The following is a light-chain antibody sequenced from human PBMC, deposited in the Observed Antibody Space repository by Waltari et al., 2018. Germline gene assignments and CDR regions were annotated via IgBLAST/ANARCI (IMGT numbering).Light chain of an antibody. V-gene: IGLV2-23*02. CDR1: SSDVGKYNL. CDR3: CSYAGSGIVI. CDR2: EVT. J-gene: IGLJ2*01. Sequence: QSALTQPASVSGSPGQSLTISCTGTSSDVGKYNLVSWYQQHPGKVPKVMIYEVTKRPSGVSNLLPGSKSGNMASLTISGPQAEDEADYYCCSYAGSGIVIFGGGTKLTV.